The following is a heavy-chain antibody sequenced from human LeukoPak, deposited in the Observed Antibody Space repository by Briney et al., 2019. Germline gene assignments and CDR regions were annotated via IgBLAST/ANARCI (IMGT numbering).Heavy chain of an antibody. CDR2: INWNGGST. Sequence: PGGSLRLSCAASGFTFSSYAMSWVRQAPGKGLEWVSGINWNGGSTGYADSVKGRFTISRDNAKNSLYLQMNSLRAEDTALYYCARVGSSPYFDYWGQGTLVTVSS. CDR1: GFTFSSYA. J-gene: IGHJ4*02. CDR3: ARVGSSPYFDY. D-gene: IGHD6-13*01. V-gene: IGHV3-20*04.